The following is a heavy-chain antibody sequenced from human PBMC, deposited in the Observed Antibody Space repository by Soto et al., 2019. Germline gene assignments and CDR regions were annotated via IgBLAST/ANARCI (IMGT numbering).Heavy chain of an antibody. CDR2: IDTATT. Sequence: GGSLRLSCAASGFTFSTYDMHWVRQVMGKGLEWVSGIDTATTHYADSVKGRFTISRDNSRDTLYLQMNSLRVEDTAIYYCAKPLQQWLLQGSGVDVWGQGTTVTVSS. J-gene: IGHJ6*02. CDR1: GFTFSTYD. V-gene: IGHV3-13*01. D-gene: IGHD6-19*01. CDR3: AKPLQQWLLQGSGVDV.